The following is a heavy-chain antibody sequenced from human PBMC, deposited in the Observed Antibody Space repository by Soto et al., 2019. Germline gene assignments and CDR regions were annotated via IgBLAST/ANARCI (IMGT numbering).Heavy chain of an antibody. J-gene: IGHJ3*01. V-gene: IGHV3-13*01. CDR1: GFTFSTYD. Sequence: GGSLRLSCTTSGFTFSTYDMHWVRQVTGKGLEWVSGIVVAGDTYYPDSVKGRFTISRENAKNSLYLQMDSLRVEDTAVYYCARRGIDTMSGFDALGVWGLGTKVTVSS. CDR2: IVVAGDT. D-gene: IGHD6-25*01. CDR3: ARRGIDTMSGFDALGV.